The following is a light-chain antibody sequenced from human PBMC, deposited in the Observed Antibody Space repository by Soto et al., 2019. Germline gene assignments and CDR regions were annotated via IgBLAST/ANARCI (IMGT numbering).Light chain of an antibody. J-gene: IGKJ4*01. Sequence: EIVLTQSPATLALSPGNRATLSCRASQGVSGYLAWYQQKPGQAPRLLIYDASTRATGIQARFSGSGSGTDCRLTSTRLGPQDFAVYYGQQRSNWLSSFGGGTKVEV. CDR1: QGVSGY. V-gene: IGKV3-11*01. CDR2: DAS. CDR3: QQRSNWLSS.